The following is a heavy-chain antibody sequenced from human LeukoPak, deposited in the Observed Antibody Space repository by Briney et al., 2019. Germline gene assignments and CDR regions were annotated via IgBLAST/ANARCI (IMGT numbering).Heavy chain of an antibody. CDR2: INHSGST. V-gene: IGHV4-39*07. J-gene: IGHJ4*02. CDR3: ARGRPRAPIMVYASPQFDY. D-gene: IGHD2-8*01. CDR1: GGSISSSSYY. Sequence: SETLSLTCTVSGGSISSSSYYWSWIRQPPGKGLEWIGEINHSGSTNYNPSLKSRVTMSVDTSKNQFSLKLSSVTAADTAVYYCARGRPRAPIMVYASPQFDYWGQGTLVTVSS.